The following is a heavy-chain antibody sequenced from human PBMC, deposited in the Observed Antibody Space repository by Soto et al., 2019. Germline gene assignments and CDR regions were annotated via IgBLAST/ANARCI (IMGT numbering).Heavy chain of an antibody. V-gene: IGHV1-8*01. CDR2: MNPNSGNT. D-gene: IGHD3-3*01. Sequence: QVQLVQSGAEVKKPGASVKVSCKASGYTFTSYDINWVRQATGQGLEWMGWMNPNSGNTGYTQKFQGRVTMTRNTSXCTAYRELSSLRSEDTAVYYCARGYEGHYDFWRFDPWGQGTLVTVSS. J-gene: IGHJ5*02. CDR1: GYTFTSYD. CDR3: ARGYEGHYDFWRFDP.